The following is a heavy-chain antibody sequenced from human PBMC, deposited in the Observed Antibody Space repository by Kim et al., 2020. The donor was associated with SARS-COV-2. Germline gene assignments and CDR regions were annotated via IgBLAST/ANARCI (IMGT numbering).Heavy chain of an antibody. Sequence: SETLSLTCAVSGGSISSSNWWSWVRQPPGKGLEWIGEIYHSGSTNYNPSLKSRVTISVDKSKNQFSLKLSSVTAADTAVYYCALGFGELLEAWFEPWGQGTLVTVSS. D-gene: IGHD3-10*01. V-gene: IGHV4-4*02. CDR1: GGSISSSNW. CDR3: ALGFGELLEAWFEP. J-gene: IGHJ5*02. CDR2: IYHSGST.